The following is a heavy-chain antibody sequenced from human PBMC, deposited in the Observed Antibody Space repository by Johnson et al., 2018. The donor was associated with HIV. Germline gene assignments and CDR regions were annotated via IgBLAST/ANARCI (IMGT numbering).Heavy chain of an antibody. CDR3: ARSPRAAEGAFDI. CDR1: GFSFSDYS. V-gene: IGHV3-33*01. D-gene: IGHD6-13*01. CDR2: TWFDGKNK. Sequence: QVQLVESGGGVVQPGRSLRLSCAASGFSFSDYSMHWVRQAPGKGLEWVAVTWFDGKNKYYSDSVKGRFTIFRDNSKNTLYLQINSLRAEDTALYYCARSPRAAEGAFDIWGQGTMVTVSS. J-gene: IGHJ3*02.